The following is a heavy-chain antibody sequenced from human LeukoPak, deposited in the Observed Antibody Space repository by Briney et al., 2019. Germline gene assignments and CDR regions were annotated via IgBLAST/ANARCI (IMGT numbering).Heavy chain of an antibody. J-gene: IGHJ3*02. V-gene: IGHV5-51*01. CDR2: IYPGDSDT. D-gene: IGHD6-19*01. CDR1: GYSFTSYW. CDR3: AKGDEEWLVRGGAFDI. Sequence: HGESLKISCQGSGYSFTSYWIGWVRQLPGKGLEWMGIIYPGDSDTRYSPSFQGQVTISADKSISTAYLQWSSLKASDTAMYYCAKGDEEWLVRGGAFDIWGQGTMVTVSS.